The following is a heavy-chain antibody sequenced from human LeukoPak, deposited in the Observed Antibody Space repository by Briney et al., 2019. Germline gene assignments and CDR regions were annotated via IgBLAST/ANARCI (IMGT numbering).Heavy chain of an antibody. CDR2: ISYDGSNK. J-gene: IGHJ3*02. D-gene: IGHD1-1*01. CDR3: ARGADNWNDVDAFDI. V-gene: IGHV3-30*03. CDR1: VFTFCSYG. Sequence: TGGSLRLSCAASVFTFCSYGMHCVRQAPGKGLEWVAVISYDGSNKYYADSVKGRFTISRDNSKNTLYLQMNSLRAETTAVYYFARGADNWNDVDAFDIWGQGTMVTVSS.